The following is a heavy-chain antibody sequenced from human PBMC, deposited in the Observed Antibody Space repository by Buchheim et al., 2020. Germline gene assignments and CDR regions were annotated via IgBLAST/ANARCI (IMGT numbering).Heavy chain of an antibody. Sequence: EVQLVESGGGLVQPGGYLRLSCAASGFTFSDYWMTWVRQAPGKGLEWGANINRDGSEKNYVDYVKGRLTNSRDNAKISLSLQMNSLRAEDTAVYYCAREGREQPIDYWGQGTL. D-gene: IGHD1-26*01. V-gene: IGHV3-7*01. CDR2: INRDGSEK. J-gene: IGHJ4*02. CDR3: AREGREQPIDY. CDR1: GFTFSDYW.